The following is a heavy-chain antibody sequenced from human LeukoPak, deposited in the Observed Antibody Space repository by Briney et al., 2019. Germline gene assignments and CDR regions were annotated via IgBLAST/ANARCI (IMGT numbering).Heavy chain of an antibody. CDR2: ISAYSGHS. D-gene: IGHD3-22*01. Sequence: ASVKVSRKASGYTFTSHGISWVRQAPGQGLEWMGWISAYSGHSKYAQKVQGRVTMTTDTSTSTAYMELRSLRSDDTAVYYCARGFPPRRFYDSSGYYSYYFDYWGQGTLVTVSS. CDR1: GYTFTSHG. J-gene: IGHJ4*02. V-gene: IGHV1-18*01. CDR3: ARGFPPRRFYDSSGYYSYYFDY.